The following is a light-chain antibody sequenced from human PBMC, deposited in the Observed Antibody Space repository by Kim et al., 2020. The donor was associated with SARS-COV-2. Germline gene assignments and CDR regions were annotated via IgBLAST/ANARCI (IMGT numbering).Light chain of an antibody. CDR1: SSDVGKYKY. CDR3: CAYAGTYYI. V-gene: IGLV2-11*01. Sequence: PGKPVTISCTGTSSDVGKYKYVSWYQQHPGKAPKLIISEVSKRPAGVPDRFSGSKSGNTASLTISGLQAEDEADYYCCAYAGTYYIFGTGTKVTV. CDR2: EVS. J-gene: IGLJ1*01.